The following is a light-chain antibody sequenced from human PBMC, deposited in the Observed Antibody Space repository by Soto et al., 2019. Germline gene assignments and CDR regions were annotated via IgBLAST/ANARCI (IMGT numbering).Light chain of an antibody. Sequence: QSALTQPASVSGSPGQSITISCTGSGRDIGAYNYVSWYQQHPGKAPKLIIYGVKNRPSGVSNRFSASKSAFTASLTISGLQAEDEADYYCSSYTSAFTLVFGGGTQLTVL. CDR1: GRDIGAYNY. J-gene: IGLJ2*01. V-gene: IGLV2-14*01. CDR3: SSYTSAFTLV. CDR2: GVK.